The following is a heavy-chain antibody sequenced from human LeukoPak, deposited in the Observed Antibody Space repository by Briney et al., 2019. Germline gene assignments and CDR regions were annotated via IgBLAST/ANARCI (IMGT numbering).Heavy chain of an antibody. J-gene: IGHJ4*02. CDR1: GDSFSSNNY. CDR3: ARNAGYSDLNY. CDR2: IYRSGAT. D-gene: IGHD4-23*01. Sequence: SETLSLTCTVSGDSFSSNNYWTWVRQPPGQGLEWIGEIYRSGATNYNPSLRSRVTVSLDKSKNQFSLRLNSVTAADTAIYYCARNAGYSDLNYWGQGVLVTVSS. V-gene: IGHV4-4*02.